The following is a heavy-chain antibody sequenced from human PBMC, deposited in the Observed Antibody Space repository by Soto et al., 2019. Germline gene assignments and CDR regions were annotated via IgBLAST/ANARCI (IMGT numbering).Heavy chain of an antibody. D-gene: IGHD2-2*02. Sequence: QVLLQESGPGLVKPSETLVLTCTVSGGSITSDNWWSWARQSPAKGLEWIGQIFHSGGNSYNPSLQSRVAMSVDKSKNQFYLKLNSVTAADTAVYFCARDCSSSCYTGSSYYYGMDVWGQGTTVIVSS. CDR1: GGSITSDNW. J-gene: IGHJ6*02. CDR3: ARDCSSSCYTGSSYYYGMDV. CDR2: IFHSGGN. V-gene: IGHV4-4*02.